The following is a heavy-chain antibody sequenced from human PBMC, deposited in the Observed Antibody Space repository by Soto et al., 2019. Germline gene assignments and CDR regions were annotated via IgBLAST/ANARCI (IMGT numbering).Heavy chain of an antibody. V-gene: IGHV3-30*18. CDR1: GFTFSSYG. D-gene: IGHD2-8*01. CDR2: ISYDGSNK. CDR3: AKAADCTNGVCYEDGMDV. J-gene: IGHJ6*02. Sequence: GGSLRLSCAASGFTFSSYGMHWVRQAPGKGLEWVAVISYDGSNKYYADSVKGRFTISRDNSKNTLYLQMNSLRAEDTAVYYCAKAADCTNGVCYEDGMDVWGQGTTVTVSS.